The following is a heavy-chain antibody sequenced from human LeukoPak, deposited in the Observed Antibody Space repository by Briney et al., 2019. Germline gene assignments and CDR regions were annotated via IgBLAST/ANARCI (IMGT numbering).Heavy chain of an antibody. CDR1: GFTFSSYA. D-gene: IGHD5/OR15-5a*01. CDR3: AKGSVFLFGDP. Sequence: WGSLTLSCAASGFTFSSYAMNWVRQAPGKGLEWVSTIVSDGYKAYYADSVKGRFAISRDNSKNTLYLQMNNLRVEDTAVYYCAKGSVFLFGDPWGQGTLVTVSS. CDR2: IVSDGYKA. V-gene: IGHV3-23*05. J-gene: IGHJ5*02.